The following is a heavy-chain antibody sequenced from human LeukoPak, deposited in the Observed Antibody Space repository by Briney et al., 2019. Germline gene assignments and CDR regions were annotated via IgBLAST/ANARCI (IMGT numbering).Heavy chain of an antibody. Sequence: GGSLRLSCAASGFTVSSNYMSWVRQAPGRGLEWVANIKQHGSEKYYVDSVKGRFTISRDNAKNSLYLQMNRLRVEDTAIYYCAKEFTGGWPFDSWGQGTLVTVSS. CDR1: GFTVSSNY. J-gene: IGHJ4*02. V-gene: IGHV3-7*03. CDR3: AKEFTGGWPFDS. D-gene: IGHD6-19*01. CDR2: IKQHGSEK.